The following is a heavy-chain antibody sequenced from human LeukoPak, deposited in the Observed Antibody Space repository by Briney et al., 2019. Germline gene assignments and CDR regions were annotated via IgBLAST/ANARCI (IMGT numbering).Heavy chain of an antibody. V-gene: IGHV1-2*02. Sequence: ASVKVSCKASGYTFTGYYMHWVRQAPGQGLEWMGWINPNSGGTNYAQKLQGRVTMTRDTSISTAYMELSRLRSDDTAVYYCARKAVAAIGGDWFDPWGQGTLVTVSS. CDR3: ARKAVAAIGGDWFDP. D-gene: IGHD6-19*01. J-gene: IGHJ5*02. CDR1: GYTFTGYY. CDR2: INPNSGGT.